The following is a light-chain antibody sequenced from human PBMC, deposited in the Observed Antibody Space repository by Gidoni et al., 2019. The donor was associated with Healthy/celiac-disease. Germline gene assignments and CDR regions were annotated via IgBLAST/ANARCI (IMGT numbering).Light chain of an antibody. Sequence: DIQMTQSPSSLSASVGDRVTSTCRASQSISSYLNWYQQKPGKAPKLLIYADSSLQSEVTSRFSGSGSGTDFTLTISSLRPEDFATYSCQQSYCTLGITFGQGTRLEIK. CDR1: QSISSY. CDR2: ADS. J-gene: IGKJ5*01. CDR3: QQSYCTLGIT. V-gene: IGKV1-39*01.